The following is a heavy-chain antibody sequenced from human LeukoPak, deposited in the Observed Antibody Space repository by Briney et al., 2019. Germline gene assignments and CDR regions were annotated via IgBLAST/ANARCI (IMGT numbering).Heavy chain of an antibody. D-gene: IGHD6-19*01. V-gene: IGHV3-21*01. CDR1: GFTFSSYS. J-gene: IGHJ3*02. CDR2: ISSSSSYI. Sequence: GGSLRLSCAASGFTFSSYSMNWVRQAPGKGLEWVSSISSSSSYIYYADSVKGRFTISRDNAKNSLYLQINSLRAEDTAVYYCARDRDRIAVAGTAFDIWGQGTMVTVSS. CDR3: ARDRDRIAVAGTAFDI.